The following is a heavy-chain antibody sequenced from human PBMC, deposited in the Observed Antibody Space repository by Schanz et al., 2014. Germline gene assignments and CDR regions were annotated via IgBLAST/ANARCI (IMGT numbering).Heavy chain of an antibody. D-gene: IGHD3-3*01. V-gene: IGHV3-7*01. Sequence: EVQLVESGGGLVEPGGSLGLSCAASGFTFSNAWMSWVRQAPGKGLEWVANIKQDGIEKYYVDSVKGRFTISRDNAKNSLYLQMNSLTADDTAVYYCARDKGGYYPFDYWGRGTLVTVSS. CDR3: ARDKGGYYPFDY. CDR1: GFTFSNAW. CDR2: IKQDGIEK. J-gene: IGHJ4*02.